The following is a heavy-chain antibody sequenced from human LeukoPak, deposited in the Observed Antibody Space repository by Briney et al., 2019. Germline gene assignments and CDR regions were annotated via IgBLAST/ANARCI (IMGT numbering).Heavy chain of an antibody. J-gene: IGHJ4*02. Sequence: PGGSLRLSCAASGFTFSSYSMNWVRQAPGKGLEWVSSISSSSSYIYYADSLKGRFTISRDNAKNSLYLQMNSLRAEETAVYYCARDPVSYSSGVGDYWGQGTLVTVSS. D-gene: IGHD6-25*01. CDR3: ARDPVSYSSGVGDY. CDR2: ISSSSSYI. V-gene: IGHV3-21*01. CDR1: GFTFSSYS.